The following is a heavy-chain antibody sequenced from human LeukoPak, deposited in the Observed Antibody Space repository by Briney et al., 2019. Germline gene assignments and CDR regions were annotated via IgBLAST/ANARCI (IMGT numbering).Heavy chain of an antibody. J-gene: IGHJ4*02. CDR2: INAGNGNT. V-gene: IGHV1-3*01. D-gene: IGHD1-7*01. CDR1: GYTFTSYG. Sequence: GASVKVSCKASGYTFTSYGISWVRQAPGQRLEWMGWINAGNGNTKYSQKFQGRVTITRDTSASTAYMELSSLRSEDTAVYYCARGAPVFNWNYLSARRKYYFDYWGQGTLVTVSS. CDR3: ARGAPVFNWNYLSARRKYYFDY.